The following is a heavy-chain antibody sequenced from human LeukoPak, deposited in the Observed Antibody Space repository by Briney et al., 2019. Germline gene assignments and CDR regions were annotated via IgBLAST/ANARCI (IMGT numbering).Heavy chain of an antibody. CDR1: GFTFSSYW. Sequence: GGSLRLSCAASGFTFSSYWMHWVRQAPGKGLVWVSRINSDGSSTSYADSVKGRFTISRDNAKNTLYLQMNSLRAEDTAVYYFXXVXGGWGSYRYAFYYWGQGTLGTVSS. CDR2: INSDGSST. CDR3: XXVXGGWGSYRYAFYY. V-gene: IGHV3-74*01. J-gene: IGHJ4*02. D-gene: IGHD3-16*02.